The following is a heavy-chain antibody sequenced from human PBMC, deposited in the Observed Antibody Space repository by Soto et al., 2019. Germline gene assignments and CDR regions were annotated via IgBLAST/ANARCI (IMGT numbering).Heavy chain of an antibody. D-gene: IGHD6-13*01. V-gene: IGHV3-15*07. CDR3: PADQQLVTSLRRYPYGMDV. Sequence: EVQLVESGGGLVKPGGSLRLSCAASGFTFSNAWMNWVRQAPGKGLEWVGRIKSKTDGGTTDYAAPVKGRFTISRDDSKNTLYLQMNSLKTEDTAVYYCPADQQLVTSLRRYPYGMDVWGQGTTVTVSS. J-gene: IGHJ6*02. CDR1: GFTFSNAW. CDR2: IKSKTDGGTT.